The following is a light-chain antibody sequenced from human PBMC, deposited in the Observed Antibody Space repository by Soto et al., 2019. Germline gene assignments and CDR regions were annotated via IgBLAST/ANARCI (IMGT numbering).Light chain of an antibody. CDR2: GAS. V-gene: IGKV3-20*01. CDR3: QQYGSSYT. Sequence: EIVLTQSPGTLSLSPGERATLSCRASQSVSSSYLAWYQQKPGQSPRLLIYGASSRAIDIPDRFSGSGSGPDFTLTISRLEPEDSPGYYCQQYGSSYTFAQGTKLEIK. J-gene: IGKJ2*01. CDR1: QSVSSSY.